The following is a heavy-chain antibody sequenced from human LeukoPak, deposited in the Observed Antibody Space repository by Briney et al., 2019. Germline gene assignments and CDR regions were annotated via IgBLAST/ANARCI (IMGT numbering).Heavy chain of an antibody. CDR3: AAFPYDFWSGYFNFGY. CDR1: GGSISSYY. J-gene: IGHJ4*02. D-gene: IGHD3-3*01. CDR2: IYYSGST. Sequence: SETLSLTCTVSGGSISSYYWSWIRQPPGKGLEWIGYIYYSGSTNYNPSLKSRVTISVDTSKNQFSLKLSSVTAADSAVYYCAAFPYDFWSGYFNFGYWGQGTLVTVSS. V-gene: IGHV4-59*01.